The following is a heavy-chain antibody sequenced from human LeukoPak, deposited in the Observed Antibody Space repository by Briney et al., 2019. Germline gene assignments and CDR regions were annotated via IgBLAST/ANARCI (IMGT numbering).Heavy chain of an antibody. V-gene: IGHV1-24*01. D-gene: IGHD4-17*01. J-gene: IGHJ4*02. CDR1: GYTLTELS. Sequence: ASVKVSCKVSGYTLTELSMHWVRQAPGKGLEWMGGFDPEGGETIYAQKFQGRVTMTEDTSTDTAYMELSSLRSEDTAVYYCATGTRDYGDYVLPYWGQGTLVTVSS. CDR2: FDPEGGET. CDR3: ATGTRDYGDYVLPY.